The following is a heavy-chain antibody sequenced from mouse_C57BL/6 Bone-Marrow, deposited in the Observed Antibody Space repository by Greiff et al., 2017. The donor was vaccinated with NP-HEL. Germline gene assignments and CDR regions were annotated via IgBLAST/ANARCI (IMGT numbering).Heavy chain of an antibody. D-gene: IGHD1-1*01. CDR1: GYTFTSYW. V-gene: IGHV1-50*01. J-gene: IGHJ3*01. CDR2: IDPSDSYT. CDR3: ARDYYGSSPAWFAY. Sequence: QVQLQQPGAELVKPGASVKLSCKASGYTFTSYWMQWVKQRPGQGLEWIGEIDPSDSYTNYNQKVKGKATLTVDTSSSTAYMQLSSLTSEDSAVYYCARDYYGSSPAWFAYWGQGTLVTVSA.